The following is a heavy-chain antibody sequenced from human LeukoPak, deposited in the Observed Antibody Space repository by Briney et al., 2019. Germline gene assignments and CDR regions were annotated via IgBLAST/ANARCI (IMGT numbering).Heavy chain of an antibody. J-gene: IGHJ4*02. CDR1: GFTFSSYG. CDR3: AKGSKLCDY. D-gene: IGHD2-2*01. Sequence: PGGSLRLSCAASGFTFSSYGMHWVRQAPGKGLEWVAVISYDGSNKYYADSVQGRFTISRDNSKNTLYLQMNSLRAEDTAVYYCAKGSKLCDYWGQGTLVTVSS. V-gene: IGHV3-30*18. CDR2: ISYDGSNK.